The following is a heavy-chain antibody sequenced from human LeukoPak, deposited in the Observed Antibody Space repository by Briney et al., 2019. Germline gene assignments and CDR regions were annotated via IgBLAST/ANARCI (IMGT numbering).Heavy chain of an antibody. J-gene: IGHJ6*03. CDR1: GYTFTGYY. D-gene: IGHD6-6*01. CDR2: INPNSGGT. CDR3: AREPSFEYSSSPGSSGTYYYYYYYMDV. V-gene: IGHV1-2*02. Sequence: ASVKVSCKASGYTFTGYYMHWVRQAPGQGLEWMGWINPNSGGTNYAQKFQGRVTMTRDMSTSTVYMELSSLRSEDTAVYYCAREPSFEYSSSPGSSGTYYYYYYYMDVWGKGTTVTVSS.